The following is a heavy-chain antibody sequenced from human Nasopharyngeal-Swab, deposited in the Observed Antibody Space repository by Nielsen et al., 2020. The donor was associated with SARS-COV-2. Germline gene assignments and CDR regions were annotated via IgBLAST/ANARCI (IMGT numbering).Heavy chain of an antibody. CDR3: AKYFGSGAYQAFCDY. D-gene: IGHD1-26*01. CDR2: VGGSDDST. J-gene: IGHJ4*01. V-gene: IGHV3-23*01. CDR1: GFSLSRHG. Sequence: GGSLRLSCAASGFSLSRHGMNWVRQAPGKGLEWVSSVGGSDDSTFYADSVKGRFTISRDNSKNTVYLQMNSLRAEDTAIYYCAKYFGSGAYQAFCDYWGHGTLVTVSS.